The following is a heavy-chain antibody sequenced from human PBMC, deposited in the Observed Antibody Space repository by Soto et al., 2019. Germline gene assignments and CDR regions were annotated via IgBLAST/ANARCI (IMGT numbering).Heavy chain of an antibody. J-gene: IGHJ4*02. CDR3: ARGYDFWRYLDY. D-gene: IGHD3-3*01. V-gene: IGHV4-4*02. Sequence: QVQLQESGPGLVKPSGTLSLTCAVSSGSISSTNWWNWVRQSPGKGLEWIGEIYHSGSTNYNPSLKSRVTMSVGKSKNQFSLKLSSVTGADTAVYYCARGYDFWRYLDYWGQGTLVTVSS. CDR1: SGSISSTNW. CDR2: IYHSGST.